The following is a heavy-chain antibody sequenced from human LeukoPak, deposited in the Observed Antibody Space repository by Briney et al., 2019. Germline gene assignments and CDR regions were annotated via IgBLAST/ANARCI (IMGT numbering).Heavy chain of an antibody. CDR2: IYTSGST. J-gene: IGHJ5*02. CDR3: ARDVYYDFWSGYPYNWFDP. V-gene: IGHV4-4*07. CDR1: GGSISSYY. Sequence: SETLSLTCTVSGGSISSYYWSWIRQPAGKGLEWIGRIYTSGSTNYNPSLKSRVTMSVDTSKNQFSLKLSSVTAADTAVYYCARDVYYDFWSGYPYNWFDPWGQGTLVTVSS. D-gene: IGHD3-3*01.